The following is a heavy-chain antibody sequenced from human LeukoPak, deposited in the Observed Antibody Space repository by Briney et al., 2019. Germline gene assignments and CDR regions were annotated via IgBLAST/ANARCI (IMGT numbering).Heavy chain of an antibody. CDR3: ATYAGTSSKYFHH. V-gene: IGHV5-51*01. Sequence: GESLKISCKGSGYSFTNNWIGWVRQMPGKGLEWMGIILPGDSDTRYSPSFQGQVTISADKSINTAYVQWGSLKASDTAMYYCATYAGTSSKYFHHWGQGTLVTVSS. CDR2: ILPGDSDT. J-gene: IGHJ1*01. D-gene: IGHD3-10*01. CDR1: GYSFTNNW.